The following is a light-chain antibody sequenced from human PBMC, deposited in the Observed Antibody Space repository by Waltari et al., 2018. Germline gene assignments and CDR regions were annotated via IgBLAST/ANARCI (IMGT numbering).Light chain of an antibody. V-gene: IGLV1-47*01. CDR1: ISNIGTHY. CDR3: ATRDEGPTVV. J-gene: IGLJ2*01. Sequence: QSVLTQPPSASGTPGQSVTISCSGSISNIGTHYVYWYQQLPGTAPKLLTYLTHQRPSGGPDRFSASKSGTSASLAISGLRFEDEADYYCATRDEGPTVVFGGGTKLTVL. CDR2: LTH.